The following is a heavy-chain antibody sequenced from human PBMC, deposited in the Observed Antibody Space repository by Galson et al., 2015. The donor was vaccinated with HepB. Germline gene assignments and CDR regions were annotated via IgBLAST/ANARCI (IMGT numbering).Heavy chain of an antibody. CDR2: IDPSNAYT. V-gene: IGHV5-10-1*01. Sequence: QSGAEVKKPGESLRISCKGSGYSFTKSWITWVRQVPGKGLEWMGRIDPSNAYTNYSPSFQGHVTISIERPTSTAYLQWRSLKASDTAVYFCARHSDSSGYPYFDYWGQGTLVTVSS. CDR1: GYSFTKSW. CDR3: ARHSDSSGYPYFDY. D-gene: IGHD3-22*01. J-gene: IGHJ4*02.